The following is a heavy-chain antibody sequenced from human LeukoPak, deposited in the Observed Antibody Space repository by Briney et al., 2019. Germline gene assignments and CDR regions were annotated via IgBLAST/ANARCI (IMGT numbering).Heavy chain of an antibody. CDR1: GYTFTSYG. D-gene: IGHD1-20*01. Sequence: GASVKVSCKASGYTFTSYGISWVRQAPGQGLEWMGWISAYNGNTNYAQKLQGRATMTTDTSTSTAYMELRSLRSDDTAVYYCARVPHLTGTKKNWFDPWGQGTLVTVSS. CDR3: ARVPHLTGTKKNWFDP. V-gene: IGHV1-18*01. J-gene: IGHJ5*02. CDR2: ISAYNGNT.